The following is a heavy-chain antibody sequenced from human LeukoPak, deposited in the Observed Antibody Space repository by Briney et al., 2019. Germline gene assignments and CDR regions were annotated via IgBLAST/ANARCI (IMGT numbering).Heavy chain of an antibody. J-gene: IGHJ3*01. D-gene: IGHD4-11*01. Sequence: GESLKISCEASGYKFKNYWIAWVRQMPGKGLEWLAIIYPRDSDVRFSPSFQGQVTFSADESINTAYLQLRSLKASDTAMYFCARRRTSDTLGSTTYFDAFDVWGQGTMVTVSS. V-gene: IGHV5-51*01. CDR3: ARRRTSDTLGSTTYFDAFDV. CDR1: GYKFKNYW. CDR2: IYPRDSDV.